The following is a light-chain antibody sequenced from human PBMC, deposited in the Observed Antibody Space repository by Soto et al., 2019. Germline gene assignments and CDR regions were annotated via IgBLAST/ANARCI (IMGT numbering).Light chain of an antibody. V-gene: IGKV1-39*01. CDR1: QIISSF. Sequence: DLQMTQSPSSLSASVGDRVTITCRASQIISSFLNWYQQEPGKAPKRLIYGAFSLQRGVPSRFSGGRFWTDFTLTIGSLQPDDFATYYCQQSYSTPYTFGQGTELEIK. CDR2: GAF. CDR3: QQSYSTPYT. J-gene: IGKJ2*01.